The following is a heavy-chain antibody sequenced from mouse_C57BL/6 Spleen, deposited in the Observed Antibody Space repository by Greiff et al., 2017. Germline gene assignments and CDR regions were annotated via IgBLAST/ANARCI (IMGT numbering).Heavy chain of an antibody. V-gene: IGHV1-82*01. CDR3: ARDGYFFAY. Sequence: VQLQQSGPELVKPGASVKISCKASGYAFSSSWMNWVKQRPGQGLEWIGRIYPGDGDTNYNGKFKGKATLTADKSSSTAYMQLSSLTSEDSAVYCCARDGYFFAYWGQGTLVTVSA. D-gene: IGHD2-3*01. CDR1: GYAFSSSW. CDR2: IYPGDGDT. J-gene: IGHJ3*01.